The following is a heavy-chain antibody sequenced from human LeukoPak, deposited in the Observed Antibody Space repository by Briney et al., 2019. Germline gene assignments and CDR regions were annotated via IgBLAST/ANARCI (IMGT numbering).Heavy chain of an antibody. D-gene: IGHD2-21*01. CDR2: ISSSGRTI. Sequence: GGSLKLSCAASEFTFNSYEMNWVRRAPGKGLEWISYISSSGRTIYYADSVKGRFTISRDNAKNSLYLQLNSLRAEDTAVYYCARGDGGYYYGMDVWGKGTTVTVSS. CDR3: ARGDGGYYYGMDV. J-gene: IGHJ6*04. CDR1: EFTFNSYE. V-gene: IGHV3-48*03.